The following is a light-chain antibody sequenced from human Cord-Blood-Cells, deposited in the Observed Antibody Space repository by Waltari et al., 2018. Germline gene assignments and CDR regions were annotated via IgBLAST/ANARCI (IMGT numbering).Light chain of an antibody. J-gene: IGLJ2*01. Sequence: QSALTQPASVSGSPGQSITSSCTGTSSYVGGYNYVSWYQQHPGKAPKLMIYDVSKRPSGASNRFSGSKSGNTASLTISGLQAEDEADYYCSSYTSSSTVVFGGGTKLTVL. V-gene: IGLV2-14*01. CDR1: SSYVGGYNY. CDR3: SSYTSSSTVV. CDR2: DVS.